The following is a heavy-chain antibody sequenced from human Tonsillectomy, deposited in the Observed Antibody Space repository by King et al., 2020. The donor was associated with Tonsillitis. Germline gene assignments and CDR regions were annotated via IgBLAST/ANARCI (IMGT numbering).Heavy chain of an antibody. CDR3: ARARGEYYYDSSGRRNYFDY. CDR2: IYTSGST. D-gene: IGHD3-22*01. J-gene: IGHJ4*02. V-gene: IGHV4-61*02. Sequence: VQLQESGPGLVKPSQTLSLTCTVSGGSISSGSYYWSWIRQPAGKGLEWIGRIYTSGSTNYNPSLKSRVTISVDTSKNQFSLKRSSVTAADTAVYYCARARGEYYYDSSGRRNYFDYWGQGTLVTVSS. CDR1: GGSISSGSYY.